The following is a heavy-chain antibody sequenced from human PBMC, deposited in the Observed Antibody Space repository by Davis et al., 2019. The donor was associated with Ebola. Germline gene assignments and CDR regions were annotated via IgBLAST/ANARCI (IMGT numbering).Heavy chain of an antibody. CDR1: GGSISSGGYY. Sequence: SETLSLTCTVSGGSISSGGYYWSWIRQHPGKGLEWIGYIYYSGSTYYNPSLKSRVTISVDTSKNQFSLKLSSVTAADTAVYYCARDRGTYGTYGMDVWGQGTTVTVSS. CDR2: IYYSGST. J-gene: IGHJ6*02. D-gene: IGHD3-16*01. V-gene: IGHV4-31*03. CDR3: ARDRGTYGTYGMDV.